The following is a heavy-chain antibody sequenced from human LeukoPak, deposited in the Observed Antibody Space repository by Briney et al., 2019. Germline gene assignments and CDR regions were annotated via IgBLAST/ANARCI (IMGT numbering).Heavy chain of an antibody. D-gene: IGHD2-2*02. CDR1: GYTFTGYY. V-gene: IGHV1-2*02. J-gene: IGHJ4*02. CDR2: INPNSGGT. Sequence: ASVKVSCKASGYTFTGYYMHWVRPAPEQRVEWMGWINPNSGGTNYAQKFQGRVTMTRDTSISTAYMELSRLRSDDTAVYYCARGDCSSTSCYIYWGQGTLVTVSS. CDR3: ARGDCSSTSCYIY.